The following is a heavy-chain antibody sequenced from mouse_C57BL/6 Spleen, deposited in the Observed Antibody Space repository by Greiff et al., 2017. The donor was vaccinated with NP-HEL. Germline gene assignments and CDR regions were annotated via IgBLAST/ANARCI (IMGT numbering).Heavy chain of an antibody. CDR3: ARNYYYSSSPYYAMAY. CDR1: GYTFTSYW. J-gene: IGHJ4*01. Sequence: VQLQQSGAELVKPGASVKLSCKASGYTFTSYWMHWVKQRPGQGLEWIGMINPNSGSTNYNEKFKSKATLTVDKYSSTAYMHLSSLTSEDSAVYYCARNYYYSSSPYYAMAYWGQGTSVTVSS. D-gene: IGHD1-1*01. CDR2: INPNSGST. V-gene: IGHV1-64*01.